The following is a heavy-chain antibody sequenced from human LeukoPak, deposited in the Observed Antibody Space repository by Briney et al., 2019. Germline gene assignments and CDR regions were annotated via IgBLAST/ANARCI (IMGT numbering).Heavy chain of an antibody. J-gene: IGHJ4*02. V-gene: IGHV4-39*01. CDR1: GGSISSSSYY. CDR2: IHYSGST. CDR3: ARHQYYYDSSGLH. D-gene: IGHD3-22*01. Sequence: SETLSLTCTVSGGSISSSSYYWGWIRQPPGKGLEWIGSIHYSGSTYYNPSLKSRVTISVDTSKNQFSLKLSSVTAADTAVYYCARHQYYYDSSGLHWGQGTLVTVSP.